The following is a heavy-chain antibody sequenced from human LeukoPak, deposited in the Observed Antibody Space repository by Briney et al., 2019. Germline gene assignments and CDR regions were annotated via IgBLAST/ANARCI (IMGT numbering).Heavy chain of an antibody. J-gene: IGHJ4*02. CDR1: GFTFSNYH. CDR3: ARGGYARFDY. V-gene: IGHV3-7*01. D-gene: IGHD5-12*01. CDR2: IKGDGSEK. Sequence: GGSLRLSCVASGFTFSNYHMSWVRQAPGKGLEWVAKIKGDGSEKHYVDSVKGRFTISRDNAKNSLYLQLNSLRVEDTAVYYCARGGYARFDYWGQGTLVTVSS.